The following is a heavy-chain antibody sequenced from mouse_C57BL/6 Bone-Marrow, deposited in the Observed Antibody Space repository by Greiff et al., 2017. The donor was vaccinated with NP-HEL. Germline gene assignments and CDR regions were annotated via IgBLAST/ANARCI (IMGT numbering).Heavy chain of an antibody. CDR2: LNPNNGGT. J-gene: IGHJ1*03. Sequence: EVQLQQSGPELVKPGASVKMSCKASGYTFTDYNMHWVKQSHGKSLEWIGYLNPNNGGTSYNQTFKGQATLTVNKSSSTAYMELRSLTSEDSAVYYCARLLRYPHWYFDVWGTGTTVTVSS. CDR3: ARLLRYPHWYFDV. CDR1: GYTFTDYN. V-gene: IGHV1-22*01. D-gene: IGHD1-1*01.